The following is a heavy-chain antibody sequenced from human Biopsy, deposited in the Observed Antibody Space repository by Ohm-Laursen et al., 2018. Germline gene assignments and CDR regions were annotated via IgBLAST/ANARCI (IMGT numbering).Heavy chain of an antibody. CDR1: GLTFSDFS. CDR2: IAIGSIYV. D-gene: IGHD6-13*01. V-gene: IGHV3-21*06. J-gene: IGHJ4*02. Sequence: SLRLSCAASGLTFSDFSMNWVRQAPGKGLEWVSSIAIGSIYVYYADSVKGRFTISRDNTKNSLSLQMNSLRGEDTAVYYCAAGSSRNSYYFDYWGRGTLVTVSS. CDR3: AAGSSRNSYYFDY.